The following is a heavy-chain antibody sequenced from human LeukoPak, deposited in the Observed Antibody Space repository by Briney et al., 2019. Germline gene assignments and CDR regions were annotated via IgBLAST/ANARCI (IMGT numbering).Heavy chain of an antibody. CDR2: IKEDGSEK. CDR1: GFTFSAYW. Sequence: GGSLRLSCAASGFTFSAYWMSWVRQTPGKGLEWVANIKEDGSEKYYVDSVKGRFSISRDNAKNSLYLQMNSLRAEDTAVYYCARRLISMVTNDAFDIWGQGTMVTVSS. CDR3: ARRLISMVTNDAFDI. D-gene: IGHD3-10*01. V-gene: IGHV3-7*02. J-gene: IGHJ3*02.